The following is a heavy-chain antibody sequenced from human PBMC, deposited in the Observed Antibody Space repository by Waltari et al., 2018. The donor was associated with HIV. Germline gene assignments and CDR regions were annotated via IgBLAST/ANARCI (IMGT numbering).Heavy chain of an antibody. Sequence: EVQLVESGGGLVQPGGSLRLSCAASGVTFSSYWMSWVRQAPGKGLEWVANIKQDGSEKYYVDSVKDRFTISRDNAKNSLYLQMNSLRAEDTAVYYCARDLGYSYGYVSDYWGQGTLVTVSS. CDR3: ARDLGYSYGYVSDY. V-gene: IGHV3-7*01. CDR2: IKQDGSEK. CDR1: GVTFSSYW. J-gene: IGHJ4*02. D-gene: IGHD5-18*01.